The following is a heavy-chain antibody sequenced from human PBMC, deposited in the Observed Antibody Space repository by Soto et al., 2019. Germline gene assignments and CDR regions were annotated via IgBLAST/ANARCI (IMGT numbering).Heavy chain of an antibody. D-gene: IGHD6-13*01. J-gene: IGHJ1*01. Sequence: QVQLQESGPGLVKPSQTLSLTCTVSGGSISSGDYYWSWIRQPPGKGLEWIGYIYYSGSTYYNPSLKSRVTISVDTSKNQFALKLSSVTAADTAVYYCARVYRGQQLVDLYFQHWGQGTLVTVSS. CDR1: GGSISSGDYY. V-gene: IGHV4-30-4*01. CDR2: IYYSGST. CDR3: ARVYRGQQLVDLYFQH.